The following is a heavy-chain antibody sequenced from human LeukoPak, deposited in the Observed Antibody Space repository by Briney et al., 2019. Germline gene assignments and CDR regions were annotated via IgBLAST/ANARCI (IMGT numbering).Heavy chain of an antibody. CDR1: GYSISSGYY. D-gene: IGHD2-15*01. CDR2: IYHSGST. CDR3: ARDRSYCSGGSCSYYFDY. J-gene: IGHJ4*02. V-gene: IGHV4-38-2*02. Sequence: PSETLSLTCTVSGYSISSGYYWGWIRQPPGKGLEWIGSIYHSGSTYYNPSLKSRVTISVDTSKNQFSPKLSSVTAADTAVYYCARDRSYCSGGSCSYYFDYWGQGTLVTVSS.